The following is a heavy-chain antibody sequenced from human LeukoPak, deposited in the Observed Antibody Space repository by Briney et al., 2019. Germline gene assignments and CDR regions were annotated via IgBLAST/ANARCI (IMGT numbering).Heavy chain of an antibody. CDR3: ARALIASSEGWFDP. CDR2: ISAYDGIT. Sequence: ASVGVSCKASGYTFTNYGIIWVRQAPGHGLEWMGWISAYDGITQYAQKLQGRVTMTTDTSTSTAYMELRSLRSDDTAMYYCARALIASSEGWFDPWGQGTLVTVSS. CDR1: GYTFTNYG. D-gene: IGHD3-3*02. V-gene: IGHV1-18*01. J-gene: IGHJ5*02.